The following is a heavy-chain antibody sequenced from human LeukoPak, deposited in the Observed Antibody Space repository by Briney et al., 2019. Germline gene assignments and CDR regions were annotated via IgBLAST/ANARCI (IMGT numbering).Heavy chain of an antibody. Sequence: GGSLRLSCAASGFTFSSYAMHWVRQAPGKGLEWVAVISYDGSNKYYADSVKGRFTISRDNSKNTLYLQMNSLRAEDTAVYYCAKGEGVGSYWGQGTLVTVSS. V-gene: IGHV3-30*04. CDR2: ISYDGSNK. CDR1: GFTFSSYA. J-gene: IGHJ4*02. D-gene: IGHD3-16*01. CDR3: AKGEGVGSY.